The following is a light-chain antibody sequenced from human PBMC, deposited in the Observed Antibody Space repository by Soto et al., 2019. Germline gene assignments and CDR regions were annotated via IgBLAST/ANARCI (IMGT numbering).Light chain of an antibody. CDR3: ATWDDSLPAV. J-gene: IGLJ2*01. V-gene: IGLV1-44*01. Sequence: QSVLTQPPSASGTPGQRVTISCSGSTSNIGSKTVSWYQQLPGSAPRVLLYNNNERPSGVPDRFSGSKSGTSASLAISGLQSEDEADYYGATWDDSLPAVFGGGTKLTVL. CDR1: TSNIGSKT. CDR2: NNN.